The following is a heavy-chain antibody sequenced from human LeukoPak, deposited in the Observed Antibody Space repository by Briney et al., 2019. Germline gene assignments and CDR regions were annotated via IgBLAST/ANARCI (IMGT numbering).Heavy chain of an antibody. CDR1: GGTFSSYT. V-gene: IGHV1-69*02. CDR3: ARGDYYDSSGNDAFDI. D-gene: IGHD3-22*01. J-gene: IGHJ3*02. CDR2: IIPILGIA. Sequence: SVKVSCKASGGTFSSYTISWVRQAPGQGLEWMGRIIPILGIANYAQKFQGRVTITADKSTGTAYMELSSLRSEDTAVYYCARGDYYDSSGNDAFDIWGQGTLVTVSS.